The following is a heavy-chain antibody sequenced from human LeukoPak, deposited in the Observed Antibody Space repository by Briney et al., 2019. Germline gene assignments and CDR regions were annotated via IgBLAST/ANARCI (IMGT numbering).Heavy chain of an antibody. CDR2: IYHSGST. Sequence: SETLSLTCTVSGYSVSSGYYWGWIRQPPGKGLEWIGSIYHSGSTYYNPSLKSRVTISVDTSKNQFSLKLSSVTAADTAVYYCARKNVVVVAATLLNYFDYWGQGTLVTVSS. D-gene: IGHD2-15*01. J-gene: IGHJ4*02. CDR1: GYSVSSGYY. CDR3: ARKNVVVVAATLLNYFDY. V-gene: IGHV4-38-2*02.